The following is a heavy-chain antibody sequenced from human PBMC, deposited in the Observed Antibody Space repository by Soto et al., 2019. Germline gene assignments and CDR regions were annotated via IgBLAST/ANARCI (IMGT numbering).Heavy chain of an antibody. CDR3: ARDHSTYGDYAVKGLRD. CDR2: IIPLFGTT. Sequence: QVQLVQSGAEVKKPGSSVKVSCKASEGTFSNYAISWVRQAPGQVLEWMGGIIPLFGTTNYAQKFQGRVTITADESTSTAYMELNSLTSEDTAVDYCARDHSTYGDYAVKGLRDWGQGGLVTVSS. V-gene: IGHV1-69*01. J-gene: IGHJ4*02. D-gene: IGHD4-17*01. CDR1: EGTFSNYA.